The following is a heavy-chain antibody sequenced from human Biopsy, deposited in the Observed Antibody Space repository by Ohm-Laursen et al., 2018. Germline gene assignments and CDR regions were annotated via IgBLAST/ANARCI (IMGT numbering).Heavy chain of an antibody. D-gene: IGHD2-8*01. Sequence: SLRLSYTASGFTFSGFSMNWVRQAPGKGLEWVSSISASGNHIYYTDSVKGRFTVSRDNGKNSVYLQMNSLRVEDTAVYYCARDGEAKYCKHGVCPSDFWGQGTLVTVSS. CDR3: ARDGEAKYCKHGVCPSDF. CDR2: ISASGNHI. CDR1: GFTFSGFS. V-gene: IGHV3-21*01. J-gene: IGHJ4*02.